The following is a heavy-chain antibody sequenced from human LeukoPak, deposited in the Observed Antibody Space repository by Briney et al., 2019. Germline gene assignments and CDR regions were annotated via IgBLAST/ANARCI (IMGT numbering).Heavy chain of an antibody. J-gene: IGHJ4*02. CDR3: AREGLWYHGPDATFPYDY. CDR2: ISGSGRTI. CDR1: EFTFNDYY. D-gene: IGHD3-10*01. V-gene: IGHV3-11*01. Sequence: PGGSLRLSCTASEFTFNDYYMSWIRQAPGKGLEWVSHISGSGRTIYYADSVKGRFTISRDSSKNSLSLQMNSLRSDDTAVYYCAREGLWYHGPDATFPYDYWGQGTLVTVSS.